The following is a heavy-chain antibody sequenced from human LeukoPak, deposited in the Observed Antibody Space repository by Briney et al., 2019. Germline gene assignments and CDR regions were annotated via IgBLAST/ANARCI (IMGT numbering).Heavy chain of an antibody. CDR3: ARGAGWYNH. V-gene: IGHV4-59*01. CDR2: IYYSGST. CDR1: GGAITNYY. J-gene: IGHJ5*02. Sequence: SETLSLTCGVSGGAITNYYWSWIRQPPGKGLEWIGYIYYSGSTNYNPSLKSRVTISVDTSKNQFSLKLSSVTAADTAVYYCARGAGWYNHWGQGTLVTVSS. D-gene: IGHD6-19*01.